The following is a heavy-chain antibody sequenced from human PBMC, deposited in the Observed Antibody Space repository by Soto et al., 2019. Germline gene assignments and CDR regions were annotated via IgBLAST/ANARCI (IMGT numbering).Heavy chain of an antibody. CDR3: HGYGY. Sequence: EVRVVESGGGLIQPGGSLRLSCAVSGFTVTINYMSSVRQAPGKGLEWVSVIYSGGTIYYADSVKDRFTISRDTSKNTLYLQMNSRRGEGTAVYYCHGYGYWGQGTLVTVSS. D-gene: IGHD5-12*01. CDR2: IYSGGTI. CDR1: GFTVTINY. V-gene: IGHV3-53*01. J-gene: IGHJ4*02.